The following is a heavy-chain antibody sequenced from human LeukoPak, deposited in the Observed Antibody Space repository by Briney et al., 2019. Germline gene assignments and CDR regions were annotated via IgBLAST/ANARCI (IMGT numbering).Heavy chain of an antibody. D-gene: IGHD1-7*01. CDR2: ISGSGGST. V-gene: IGHV3-23*01. CDR3: AKCLRESRGNYDFDY. J-gene: IGHJ4*02. Sequence: GGSLRLSCAASGFTFSSYAMSWVRHAPGKGLEWVSVISGSGGSTDYADSVKGRFTISRDNSKNTLYLQMNSLRAEDTAVYYCAKCLRESRGNYDFDYWGQGTLVTVSS. CDR1: GFTFSSYA.